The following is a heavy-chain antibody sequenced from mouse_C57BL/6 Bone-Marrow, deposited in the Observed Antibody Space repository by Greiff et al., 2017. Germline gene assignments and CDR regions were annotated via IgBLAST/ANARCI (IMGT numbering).Heavy chain of an antibody. CDR2: INYDGSST. V-gene: IGHV5-16*01. CDR3: ARGDYYGLDD. CDR1: GFTFSDYY. Sequence: EVQLVESEGGLVQPGSSMKLSCTASGFTFSDYYMAWVRQVPEKGLEWVANINYDGSSTYYLASLKSRFTISRDNAKNILYLQLSSLKSEDTAAYYCARGDYYGLDDWGQGTTLTVSS. D-gene: IGHD1-1*01. J-gene: IGHJ2*01.